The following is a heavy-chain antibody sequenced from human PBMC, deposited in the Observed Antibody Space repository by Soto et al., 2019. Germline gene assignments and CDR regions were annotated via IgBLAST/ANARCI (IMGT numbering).Heavy chain of an antibody. D-gene: IGHD6-13*01. Sequence: QVQLQESGPGLVKPSETLSLTCTVSGGSISSYYWSWIRQPPGKGLEWIGYIYYSGSTNYNPSLTRRVTISVDTYKNQFSLKLSSVTAADTAVYYCARSIAAAGTGGFDYWGQGTLVTVSS. CDR2: IYYSGST. CDR1: GGSISSYY. V-gene: IGHV4-59*01. J-gene: IGHJ4*02. CDR3: ARSIAAAGTGGFDY.